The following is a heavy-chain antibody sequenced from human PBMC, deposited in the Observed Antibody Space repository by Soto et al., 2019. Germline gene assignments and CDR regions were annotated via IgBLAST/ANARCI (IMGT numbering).Heavy chain of an antibody. J-gene: IGHJ6*03. CDR1: GFTFTSSA. CDR2: IVVGSGNT. V-gene: IGHV1-58*02. D-gene: IGHD6-25*01. CDR3: AATRPSRYYYYYMDV. Sequence: SVKVSCKASGFTFTSSAMQWLRQARGQRLEWIGWIVVGSGNTNYAQKFQEGVTITRDMSTSTAYMELSSLRSEDTAVYYCAATRPSRYYYYYMDVRGKGTTVTVSS.